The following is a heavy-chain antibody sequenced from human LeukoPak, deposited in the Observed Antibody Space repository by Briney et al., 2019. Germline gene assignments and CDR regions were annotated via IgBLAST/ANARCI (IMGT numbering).Heavy chain of an antibody. J-gene: IGHJ6*02. CDR2: NYYSGST. CDR3: ARAHYYYGMDV. Sequence: PSETLSLTCTVSGGSISSYYWSWIRQPPGKGLEWIGYNYYSGSTNYNPSLKSRVTISVDTSKNQFSLKLSSVTAADTAVYYCARAHYYYGMDVWGQGTTVTVSS. CDR1: GGSISSYY. V-gene: IGHV4-59*01.